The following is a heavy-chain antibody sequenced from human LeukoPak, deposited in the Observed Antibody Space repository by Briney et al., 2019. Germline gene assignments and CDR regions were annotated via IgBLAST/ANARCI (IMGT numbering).Heavy chain of an antibody. J-gene: IGHJ6*02. D-gene: IGHD6-19*01. Sequence: GGSLRLSCAASVFTFSSYEMNWVRQAPGKGLEWVSYISSSGSTIYYADSVKGRFTISRDNAKNSLYLQMNSLRGEETAVYYCARGRAGNYYYYGMDVWGQGTTVTVSS. V-gene: IGHV3-48*03. CDR1: VFTFSSYE. CDR3: ARGRAGNYYYYGMDV. CDR2: ISSSGSTI.